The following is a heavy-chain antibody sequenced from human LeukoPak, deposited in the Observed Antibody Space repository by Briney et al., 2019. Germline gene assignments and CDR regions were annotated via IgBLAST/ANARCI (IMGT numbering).Heavy chain of an antibody. CDR1: GGSISSYY. Sequence: SETLSLTCTVSGGSISSYYWSWIRQPPGKGLEWIGFIYYSGSTNYNPSLKSRVTISVDTSKNQFSLKLSSVTAADTAVYYCARDSGSGSYLGYFDYWGQGTLVTVSS. D-gene: IGHD3-10*01. CDR3: ARDSGSGSYLGYFDY. V-gene: IGHV4-59*01. CDR2: IYYSGST. J-gene: IGHJ4*02.